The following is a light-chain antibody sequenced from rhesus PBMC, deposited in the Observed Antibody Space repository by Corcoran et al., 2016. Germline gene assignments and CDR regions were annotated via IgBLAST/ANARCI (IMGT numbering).Light chain of an antibody. CDR2: DTS. Sequence: EIVMTQSPATLSLSPGERATLSCRASQSINYNLAWYHQKPGQAPRLLIYDTSNRATDTPDRFPGSGSGTDFTLTVTSLKSDGFGVYFCHQESDWPLTFGGGTKVDIK. CDR3: HQESDWPLT. CDR1: QSINYN. V-gene: IGKV3-35*01. J-gene: IGKJ4*01.